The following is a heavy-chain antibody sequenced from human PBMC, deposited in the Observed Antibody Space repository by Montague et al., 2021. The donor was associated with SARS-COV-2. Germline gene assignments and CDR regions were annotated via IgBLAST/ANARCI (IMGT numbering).Heavy chain of an antibody. J-gene: IGHJ3*02. D-gene: IGHD3-10*01. Sequence: TLSLTCTVSGGSISSGSYYWSWIRQPAGKGLEWIGRIYTSGSTNYNPSLKSRVTISVDTSKNQFSLKLSSVTAADTAVYYCAGAERGAFDIWGQGTMVTVSS. V-gene: IGHV4-61*02. CDR2: IYTSGST. CDR3: AGAERGAFDI. CDR1: GGSISSGSYY.